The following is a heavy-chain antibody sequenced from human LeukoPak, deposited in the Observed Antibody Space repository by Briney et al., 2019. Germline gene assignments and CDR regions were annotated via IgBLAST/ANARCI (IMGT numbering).Heavy chain of an antibody. V-gene: IGHV3-23*01. CDR2: ISASGDVT. Sequence: GGSLRLSCTTSGFNFRAYWMGWVRQAPGRGLEWVSAISASGDVTFHADSVRGRFTISRDNSKSTLFLQMNDLRVEDTAKFYCAKSLFTSATGTGRAFHIWGQGTMVSVSS. CDR3: AKSLFTSATGTGRAFHI. D-gene: IGHD1-1*01. J-gene: IGHJ3*02. CDR1: GFNFRAYW.